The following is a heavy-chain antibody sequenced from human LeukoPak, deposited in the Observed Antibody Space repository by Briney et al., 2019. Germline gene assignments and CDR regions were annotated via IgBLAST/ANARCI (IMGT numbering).Heavy chain of an antibody. J-gene: IGHJ3*02. Sequence: GGSLRLSCAASGFTFSSSAMHWVRQPPGKGLEWVAVISYDGKHKYFADSVKSRFTISRDNSRNTLYLQLNSLKADDTAVYYCAKDRDWGTAFDIWGQGTMVTVSS. CDR3: AKDRDWGTAFDI. V-gene: IGHV3-30*18. D-gene: IGHD7-27*01. CDR2: ISYDGKHK. CDR1: GFTFSSSA.